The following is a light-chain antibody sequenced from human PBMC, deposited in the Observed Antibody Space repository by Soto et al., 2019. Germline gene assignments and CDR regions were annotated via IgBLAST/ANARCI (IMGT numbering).Light chain of an antibody. CDR3: QTWGTGIPV. CDR1: SGHSSYA. Sequence: QLVLTQSPSASASLGASVKLTCTLSSGHSSYAIAWHQQQPEKGPRYLMKLNSAGSHSKGDGIPDRFSGSSSGAERYLTISSLQSEDEADYYCQTWGTGIPVFGGGTKLTVL. CDR2: LNSAGSH. J-gene: IGLJ2*01. V-gene: IGLV4-69*01.